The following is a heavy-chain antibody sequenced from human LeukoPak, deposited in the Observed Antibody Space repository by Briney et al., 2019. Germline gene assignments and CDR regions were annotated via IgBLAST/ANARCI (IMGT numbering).Heavy chain of an antibody. Sequence: PRGSLRLSCAASGFTFSTYVMQWVRQAPGKGLEYVSAITGDGGYTYYANSVKGTVTISRDNFKKTLYLQMGSLTADDMAVYYCARVSTNDRRNAFDIWGQGTTVTVSS. CDR2: ITGDGGYT. J-gene: IGHJ3*02. V-gene: IGHV3-64*01. D-gene: IGHD2-8*01. CDR3: ARVSTNDRRNAFDI. CDR1: GFTFSTYV.